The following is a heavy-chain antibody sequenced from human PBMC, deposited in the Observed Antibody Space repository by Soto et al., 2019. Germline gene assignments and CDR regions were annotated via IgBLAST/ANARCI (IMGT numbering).Heavy chain of an antibody. J-gene: IGHJ3*02. V-gene: IGHV4-59*01. CDR2: IYYSGST. CDR3: AREAVAGHAFDI. Sequence: SETLSLTCTVSGGSISSYYWSWIRQPPGKGLEWIGYIYYSGSTNYNPSLKSRVTISVDTSKNQFSLKLSSVTAADTAVYYCAREAVAGHAFDICGQGTMVTVSS. CDR1: GGSISSYY. D-gene: IGHD6-19*01.